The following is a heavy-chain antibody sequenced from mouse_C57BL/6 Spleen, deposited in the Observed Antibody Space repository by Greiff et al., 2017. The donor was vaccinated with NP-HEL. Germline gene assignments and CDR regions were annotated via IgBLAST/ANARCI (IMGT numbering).Heavy chain of an antibody. CDR2: IRSKSNNYAT. Sequence: GGGLVQPKGSLKLSCAASGFSFNTYAMNWVRQAPGKGLEWVARIRSKSNNYATYYADSVKDRFTISRDDSESMLYLQMNNLKTEDTAMYYCVRNYGSSYGGYFDVWGTGTTVTVSS. CDR3: VRNYGSSYGGYFDV. D-gene: IGHD1-1*01. V-gene: IGHV10-1*01. J-gene: IGHJ1*03. CDR1: GFSFNTYA.